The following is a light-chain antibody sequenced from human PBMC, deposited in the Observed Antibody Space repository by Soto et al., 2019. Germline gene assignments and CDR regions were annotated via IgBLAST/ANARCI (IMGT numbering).Light chain of an antibody. CDR3: QKYNSYSWT. CDR2: DAS. J-gene: IGKJ1*01. CDR1: QSINIW. Sequence: DIQMTQSPSTLSASVGDIVTITCRASQSINIWLAWYQQKAGKAPKLLIYDASTLESGVPSRFSGSGSRTEFTLTISSLQPDDFATYYCQKYNSYSWTFGQGTKVDIK. V-gene: IGKV1-5*01.